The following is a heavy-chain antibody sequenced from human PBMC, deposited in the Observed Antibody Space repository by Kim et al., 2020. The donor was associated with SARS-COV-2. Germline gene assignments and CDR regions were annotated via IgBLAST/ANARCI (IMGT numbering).Heavy chain of an antibody. Sequence: ASVKVSCKASGYTFTGYYMHWVRQAPGQGLEWMGWINPNSGGTNYAQKFQGRVTMTRDTSISTAYMELSRLRSDDTAVYYCARDLWFGELLPDYWGQGTLVTVSS. V-gene: IGHV1-2*02. J-gene: IGHJ4*02. D-gene: IGHD3-10*01. CDR3: ARDLWFGELLPDY. CDR1: GYTFTGYY. CDR2: INPNSGGT.